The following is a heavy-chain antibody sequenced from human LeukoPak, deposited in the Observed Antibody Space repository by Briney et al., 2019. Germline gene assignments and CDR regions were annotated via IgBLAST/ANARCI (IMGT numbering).Heavy chain of an antibody. CDR3: AKDPNYYDSSDY. CDR1: GFTFSSYA. V-gene: IGHV3-23*01. Sequence: PGGSLRLSCAASGFTFSSYAMSWVRQAPGKGLEWVSAISGSGGSTYYADSVKGRFTTSRDNSKNTLYLQMNSLRAEDTAVYYCAKDPNYYDSSDYWGQGTLVTVSS. J-gene: IGHJ4*02. D-gene: IGHD3-22*01. CDR2: ISGSGGST.